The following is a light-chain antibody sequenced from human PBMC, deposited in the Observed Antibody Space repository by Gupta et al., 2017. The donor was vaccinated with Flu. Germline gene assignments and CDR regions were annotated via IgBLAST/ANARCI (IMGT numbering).Light chain of an antibody. J-gene: IGLJ2*01. CDR2: EVD. V-gene: IGLV2-14*01. CDR1: NSDIGTYNY. CDR3: TSYAKTTLLI. Sequence: QSALAQPASASGSPGQSVTLSCTGNNSDIGTYNYVSWYQQYPGKAPRLIIFEVDSRPSGISKPFSGSKSGNTASLTITGLQADDEADYYCTSYAKTTLLIFGGGTKLTVL.